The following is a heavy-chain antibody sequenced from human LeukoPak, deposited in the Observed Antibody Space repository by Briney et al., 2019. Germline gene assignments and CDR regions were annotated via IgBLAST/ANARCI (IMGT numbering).Heavy chain of an antibody. V-gene: IGHV3-23*01. CDR3: AKDRSWGLDY. Sequence: PGGSLRLSCAASGFIFNSYGMSWVRQAPGKGLEWVSALSGSGDTTYYADSVKGRFTICRDNSKNTLYLQMNSIRDEDTAIYCCAKDRSWGLDYWGQGTLVTVSS. CDR1: GFIFNSYG. CDR2: LSGSGDTT. J-gene: IGHJ4*02. D-gene: IGHD7-27*01.